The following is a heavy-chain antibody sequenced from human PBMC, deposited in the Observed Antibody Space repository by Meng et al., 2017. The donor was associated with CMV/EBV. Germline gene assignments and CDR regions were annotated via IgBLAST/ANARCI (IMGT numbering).Heavy chain of an antibody. CDR2: IGTAGDT. CDR1: GFTFSSYD. CDR3: ARGPGYCSSTSCYMWLDGGGMDV. J-gene: IGHJ6*02. Sequence: GESLKISCAASGFTFSSYDMHWVRQATGKGLEWVSAIGTAGDTYYPGSVKGRVTISRENAKNSLYLQMNSLRAGDTAVYYCARGPGYCSSTSCYMWLDGGGMDVWGQGTTVTVSS. V-gene: IGHV3-13*01. D-gene: IGHD2-2*02.